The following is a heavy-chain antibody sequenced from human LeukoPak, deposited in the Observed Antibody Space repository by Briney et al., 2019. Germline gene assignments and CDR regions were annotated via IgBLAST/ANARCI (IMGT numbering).Heavy chain of an antibody. CDR3: AREGYSYGLNY. V-gene: IGHV3-30*03. CDR1: GFTFSSYG. J-gene: IGHJ4*02. CDR2: ISYDGSNK. D-gene: IGHD5-18*01. Sequence: GGSLRLSCAASGFTFSSYGMHWVRQALGKGLEWVAVISYDGSNKYYADSVKGRFTISRDNSKNTLYLQMNSLRAEDTAVYYCAREGYSYGLNYWGQGTLVTVSS.